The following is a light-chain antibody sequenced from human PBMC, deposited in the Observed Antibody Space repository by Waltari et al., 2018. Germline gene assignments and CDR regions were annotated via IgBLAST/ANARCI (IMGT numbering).Light chain of an antibody. CDR2: DVT. V-gene: IGLV2-14*03. CDR1: SSDVGAFNY. J-gene: IGLJ3*02. Sequence: QSALTQPASVSGSPGQSITISCTGTSSDVGAFNYVSWYQQHPGKAPKLIIYDVTNRPSGVSLRFSASKFGNMASLTISGLQADDEADYYCSSYSSSSALRVFGGGTKLTVL. CDR3: SSYSSSSALRV.